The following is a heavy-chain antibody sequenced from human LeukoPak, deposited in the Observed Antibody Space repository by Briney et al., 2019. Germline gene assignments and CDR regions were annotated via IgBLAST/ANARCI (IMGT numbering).Heavy chain of an antibody. J-gene: IGHJ3*02. V-gene: IGHV3-23*01. CDR2: ISGSGGST. Sequence: PGGSLRLSCAASGFTFSSYAVSWVRQAPGKGLEWVSAISGSGGSTYYADSVKGRFTISRDNSKNTLYLQMNSLRAEDTAVYYCAKGGLPLDAFDIWGQGTMVTVSS. CDR1: GFTFSSYA. D-gene: IGHD4-11*01. CDR3: AKGGLPLDAFDI.